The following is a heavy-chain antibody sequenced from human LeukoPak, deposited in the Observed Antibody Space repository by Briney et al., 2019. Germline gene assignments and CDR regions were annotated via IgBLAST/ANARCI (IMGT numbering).Heavy chain of an antibody. V-gene: IGHV1-8*01. CDR2: MNPNSGNT. J-gene: IGHJ4*02. CDR1: GYTFTSYD. CDR3: ARGPADYGSGSYYINY. Sequence: ASVKVSCKASGYTFTSYDINWVRQATGQGLEWMGWMNPNSGNTGYAQKFQGRVTMTGNTSISTAYMELSSLRSEDTAVYYCARGPADYGSGSYYINYWGQGTLVTVSS. D-gene: IGHD3-10*01.